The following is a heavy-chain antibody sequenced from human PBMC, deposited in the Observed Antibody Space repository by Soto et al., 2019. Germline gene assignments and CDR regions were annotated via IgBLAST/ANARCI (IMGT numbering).Heavy chain of an antibody. J-gene: IGHJ4*02. CDR2: IITITGFI. CDR3: ARDSREYNAYDYN. D-gene: IGHD5-12*01. V-gene: IGHV3-21*01. Sequence: ELHLVESGGGLVKHGGSLRLSCAASGFTLSSYSMNWVRQAPGKGLEWVSIITITGFIDYADSVKGRFTISRDNAKSSLYLQMNSLRAEDTAVYYCARDSREYNAYDYNWGQGTLVTVSS. CDR1: GFTLSSYS.